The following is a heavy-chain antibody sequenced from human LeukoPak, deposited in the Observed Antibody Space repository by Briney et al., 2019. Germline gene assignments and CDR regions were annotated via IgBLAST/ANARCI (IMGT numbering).Heavy chain of an antibody. CDR2: INPSGDST. J-gene: IGHJ6*02. Sequence: ASVKVSCKASGYTFTSYYMHWVRQAPGQGLEWMGIINPSGDSTTYARKFQGRVTMTRDTSTSTVYMDLSSLRSEDTAVYYCARLPRGRYHGMDVWGQGTPVTVSS. CDR3: ARLPRGRYHGMDV. CDR1: GYTFTSYY. D-gene: IGHD3-16*02. V-gene: IGHV1-46*01.